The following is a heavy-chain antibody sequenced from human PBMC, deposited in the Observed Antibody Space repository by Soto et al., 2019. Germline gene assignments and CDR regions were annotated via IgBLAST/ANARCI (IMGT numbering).Heavy chain of an antibody. Sequence: QVQLVQSGAGVKKPGASVRVSCKSSGYTFTGYFMHWVRQAPGQGLEWMGWINPNSGDTKYTQKFQGRVTMTRDMSISTAYMELRRLTSDDTAVYYCARVRTYYDSSGSLDYWGQGTLVTVSS. CDR2: INPNSGDT. J-gene: IGHJ4*02. V-gene: IGHV1-2*02. CDR1: GYTFTGYF. CDR3: ARVRTYYDSSGSLDY. D-gene: IGHD3-22*01.